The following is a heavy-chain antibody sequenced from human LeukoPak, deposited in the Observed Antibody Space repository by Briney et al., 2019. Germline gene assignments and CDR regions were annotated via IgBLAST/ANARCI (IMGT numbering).Heavy chain of an antibody. D-gene: IGHD6-19*01. J-gene: IGHJ6*02. Sequence: PGGSLRLSCAASGFTFSSYGMHWVRQAPGKGLEWVAVISYDGSNKYYADSVKGRFTISRDNSKNTLYLQMNSLRAEDTAVYYCAKDRGSSGTMDVWGQGTTVTVSS. V-gene: IGHV3-30*18. CDR3: AKDRGSSGTMDV. CDR2: ISYDGSNK. CDR1: GFTFSSYG.